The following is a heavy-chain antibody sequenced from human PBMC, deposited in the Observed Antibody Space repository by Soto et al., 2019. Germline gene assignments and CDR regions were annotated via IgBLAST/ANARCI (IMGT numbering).Heavy chain of an antibody. J-gene: IGHJ4*02. CDR3: AKDQGIAVAVFDY. CDR2: IYNSGST. D-gene: IGHD6-19*01. V-gene: IGHV4-61*01. CDR1: GGSVTSGSYY. Sequence: QVQLQESGPGLVKPSETLSLTCTVSGGSVTSGSYYWSWIRQPPGKGLEWIGYIYNSGSTNYNPSLNSRVTISVYTSKRQISLKLSSVTASDTAVYYCAKDQGIAVAVFDYWGRGTLVTVSS.